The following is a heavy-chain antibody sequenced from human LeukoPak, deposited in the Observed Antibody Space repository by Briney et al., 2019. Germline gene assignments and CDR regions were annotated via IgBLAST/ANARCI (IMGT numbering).Heavy chain of an antibody. CDR1: GGSISSGGYY. Sequence: SQTLSVTCTVSGGSISSGGYYWSWIRQPPGKGLEWIGYIYHSGSTYYNPSLKSRVTISVDRSKNQFSLKLSSVTAADTAVYYCARSGYQANWFDPWGQGTLVTVSS. J-gene: IGHJ5*02. V-gene: IGHV4-30-2*01. D-gene: IGHD3-22*01. CDR2: IYHSGST. CDR3: ARSGYQANWFDP.